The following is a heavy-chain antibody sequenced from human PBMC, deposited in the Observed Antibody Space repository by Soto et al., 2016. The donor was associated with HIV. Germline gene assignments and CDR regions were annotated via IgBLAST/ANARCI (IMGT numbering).Heavy chain of an antibody. Sequence: QVHLVQSGAEVRKPGSSVKVSCKASGGIFNSYAISWLRQAPGQGLEWMGGIIPIFASANYAQKFQGRVTITADESTSTAYMELSSLRSEDTAVYYCATNSMVRGVPRGWFDPWGQGTLVTVSS. CDR3: ATNSMVRGVPRGWFDP. V-gene: IGHV1-69*12. CDR1: GGIFNSYA. CDR2: IIPIFASA. J-gene: IGHJ5*02. D-gene: IGHD3-10*01.